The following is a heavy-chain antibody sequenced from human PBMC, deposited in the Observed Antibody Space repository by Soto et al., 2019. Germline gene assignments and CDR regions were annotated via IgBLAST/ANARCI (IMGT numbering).Heavy chain of an antibody. V-gene: IGHV5-10-1*01. CDR1: GYSFTGYW. J-gene: IGHJ6*02. D-gene: IGHD2-15*01. CDR2: IDPSDSYT. CDR3: ARHKDCSGGSCYSRNYYYYGMDV. Sequence: GESLTISCTCSGYSFTGYWISWVRQMPGKGLEWMGRIDPSDSYTNYSPSFQGHVTISADKSISTAYLQWSSLKASDTAMYYCARHKDCSGGSCYSRNYYYYGMDVWGQGTTVTVSS.